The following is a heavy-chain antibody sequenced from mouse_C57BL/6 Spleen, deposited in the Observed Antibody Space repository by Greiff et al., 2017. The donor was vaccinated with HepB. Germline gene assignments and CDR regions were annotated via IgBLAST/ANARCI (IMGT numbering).Heavy chain of an antibody. CDR3: AWCCYRRSYHYWSIDV. D-gene: IGHD1-1*01. CDR1: GYTFTDYY. Sequence: EVMLVESGPVLLKPGASVKKSCRASGYTFTDYYMNWVKQRHGKSLEWIGVINPYNGGTSYNQKFKGKATLTVDKSSSTAYMELHSLPSEDSAVYYFAWCCYRRSYHYWSIDVWCAGTPVIVSP. V-gene: IGHV1-19*01. CDR2: INPYNGGT. J-gene: IGHJ1*02.